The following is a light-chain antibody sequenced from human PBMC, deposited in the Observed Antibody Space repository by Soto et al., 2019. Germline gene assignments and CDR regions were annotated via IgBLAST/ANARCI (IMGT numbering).Light chain of an antibody. CDR3: QQSYSTLFT. J-gene: IGKJ3*01. Sequence: DIQMTQSPSSLSASVGDRVTITCRASQTIIRYLNWYQQKPGRAPNLLIYAASSLQSGVPSRCSGSESGTEFTLTISSLQPEDFATYYCQQSYSTLFTFGPGTKVDIK. CDR2: AAS. V-gene: IGKV1-39*01. CDR1: QTIIRY.